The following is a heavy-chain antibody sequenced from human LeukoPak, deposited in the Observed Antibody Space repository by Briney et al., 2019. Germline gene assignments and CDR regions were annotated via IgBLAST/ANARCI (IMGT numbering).Heavy chain of an antibody. CDR1: GYTFTGYY. Sequence: ASVKVSCKASGYTFTGYYMHWVRQAPGQGLEWMGWINPNSGGTNYAQKFQGRVTMTRDTSISTAYMELSRLRSDDTAVYYCARSNRPQPERAENWFDPWGQGTLVTVSS. D-gene: IGHD1-1*01. J-gene: IGHJ5*02. CDR2: INPNSGGT. V-gene: IGHV1-2*02. CDR3: ARSNRPQPERAENWFDP.